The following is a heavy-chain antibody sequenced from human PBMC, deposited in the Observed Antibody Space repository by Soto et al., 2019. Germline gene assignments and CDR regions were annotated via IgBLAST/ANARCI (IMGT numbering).Heavy chain of an antibody. CDR2: ISAYNGNT. D-gene: IGHD3-3*01. J-gene: IGHJ4*02. V-gene: IGHV1-18*01. Sequence: QVPLVQSGAEVKKPGASVKVSCKASGYTFTSYGISWVRQAPGQGLEWMGWISAYNGNTNYAQKLQGRVTMTTDTSTRKAYMGLRGLRTDDTAVYSWARGSYGFWRGYWGGGYWGQGTLVTVSS. CDR3: ARGSYGFWRGYWGGGY. CDR1: GYTFTSYG.